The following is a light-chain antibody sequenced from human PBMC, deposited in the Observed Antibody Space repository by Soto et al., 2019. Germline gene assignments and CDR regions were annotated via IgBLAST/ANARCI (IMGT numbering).Light chain of an antibody. CDR3: SSYAGSNNRYV. Sequence: QSALTQPPSASGSPGQSVTIYCTGTSSDVGGYNFVSWYQQHPGKAPKLIIYEVTKRPSGVPDRFSGSKSGNTASLTVSGLQAEDEAHYYCSSYAGSNNRYVFGTGTKVTVL. CDR2: EVT. V-gene: IGLV2-8*01. CDR1: SSDVGGYNF. J-gene: IGLJ1*01.